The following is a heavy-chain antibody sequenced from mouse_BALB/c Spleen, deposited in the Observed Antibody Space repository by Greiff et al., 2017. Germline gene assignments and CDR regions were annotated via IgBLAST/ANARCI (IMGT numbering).Heavy chain of an antibody. J-gene: IGHJ3*01. D-gene: IGHD2-3*01. CDR1: GYAFSSYW. CDR2: IYPGDGDT. V-gene: IGHV1-80*01. Sequence: QVQLQQSGAELVRPGSSVKISCKASGYAFSSYWMNWVKQRPGQGLEWIGQIYPGDGDTNYNGKFKGKATLTADKSSSTAYMQLSSLTSEDSAVYFCARKGWLPFAYWGQGTLVTVSA. CDR3: ARKGWLPFAY.